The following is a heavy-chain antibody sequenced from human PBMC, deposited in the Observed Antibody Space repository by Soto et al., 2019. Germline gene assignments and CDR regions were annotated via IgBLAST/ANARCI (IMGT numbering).Heavy chain of an antibody. D-gene: IGHD3-22*01. CDR3: AKPTDYYDSSAPFDY. V-gene: IGHV3-23*01. J-gene: IGHJ4*02. CDR2: ISGSGGST. CDR1: GFTFSSYA. Sequence: GGSLRLSCAASGFTFSSYAMSWVRQAPGKGLEWVSAISGSGGSTYYADSVKGRFTISRDNSKNTLYLQMNSLRAEDTAVYYCAKPTDYYDSSAPFDYWGQGTLVTVFS.